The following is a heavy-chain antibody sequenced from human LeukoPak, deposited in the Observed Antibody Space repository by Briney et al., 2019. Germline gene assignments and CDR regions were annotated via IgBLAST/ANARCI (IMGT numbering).Heavy chain of an antibody. CDR3: ARDGLAAAGSSSDWFDP. J-gene: IGHJ5*02. D-gene: IGHD6-13*01. CDR1: GYAFTSYG. V-gene: IGHV1-18*01. CDR2: ISAYNGNT. Sequence: ASVKVSCKASGYAFTSYGISWVRQAPGQGLEWMGWISAYNGNTNYAQKLQGRVTVTTDTSTSTAYMELRSLRSGDTAVYYCARDGLAAAGSSSDWFDPWGQGTLVTVSS.